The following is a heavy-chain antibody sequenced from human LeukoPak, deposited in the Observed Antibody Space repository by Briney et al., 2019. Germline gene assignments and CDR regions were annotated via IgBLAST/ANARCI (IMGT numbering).Heavy chain of an antibody. CDR1: GFTFSRNS. J-gene: IGHJ6*02. D-gene: IGHD3/OR15-3a*01. CDR2: ISSSGSTI. CDR3: VRDDLGTSNHDYGMDV. V-gene: IGHV3-48*01. Sequence: GGSLRLSCAASGFTFSRNSMNWVRQAPGKGLEWVSYISSSGSTIYYADSVKGRFTISRDNAKNSLYLQMNSLRVEDTAVYYCVRDDLGTSNHDYGMDVWAKGPRSPSP.